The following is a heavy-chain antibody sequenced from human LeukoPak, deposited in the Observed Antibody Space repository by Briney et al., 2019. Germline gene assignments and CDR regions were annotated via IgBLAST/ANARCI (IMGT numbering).Heavy chain of an antibody. Sequence: PSETLSLTCAVYGGSFSGYYWSWIRQPPGKGLEWIGEINHSGGTNHNPSLKSRVTISVDTSKNQFSLRLSSVTAADTAVYYCARGGSIAAAGTGYFFDYWGQGTLVTVSS. CDR2: INHSGGT. J-gene: IGHJ4*02. D-gene: IGHD6-13*01. CDR1: GGSFSGYY. CDR3: ARGGSIAAAGTGYFFDY. V-gene: IGHV4-34*01.